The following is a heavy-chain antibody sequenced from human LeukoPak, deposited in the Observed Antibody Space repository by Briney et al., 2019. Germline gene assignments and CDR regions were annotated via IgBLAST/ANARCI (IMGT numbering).Heavy chain of an antibody. CDR2: INPNSGGT. Sequence: GASVKVSFKASVYTFTGYYMHWVRQAPGQGLEWMGWINPNSGGTNYAQKFQGRVTMTRDTSISTAYMELSRLGSDDTAVYYCARGWTVTTRLNRRAFDIWGQGTMVTVSS. CDR3: ARGWTVTTRLNRRAFDI. CDR1: VYTFTGYY. D-gene: IGHD4-17*01. V-gene: IGHV1-2*02. J-gene: IGHJ3*02.